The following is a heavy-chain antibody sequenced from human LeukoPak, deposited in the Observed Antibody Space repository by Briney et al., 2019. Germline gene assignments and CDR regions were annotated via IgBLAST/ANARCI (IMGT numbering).Heavy chain of an antibody. D-gene: IGHD4-11*01. J-gene: IGHJ4*02. V-gene: IGHV3-43D*03. Sequence: PGGSLRLSCAASGFTFDDYAMHWVRQAPGKGLEWVSLISWDGGSTYYADSVKGRFTISRDNSKNSLYLQMNSLRAEDTAVYYCAAMTSVTTGDYWGQGTLVTVSS. CDR1: GFTFDDYA. CDR2: ISWDGGST. CDR3: AAMTSVTTGDY.